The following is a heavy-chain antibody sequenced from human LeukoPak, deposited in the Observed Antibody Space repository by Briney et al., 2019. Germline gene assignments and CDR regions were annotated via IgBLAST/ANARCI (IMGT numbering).Heavy chain of an antibody. J-gene: IGHJ4*02. CDR2: IYAGGGNGA. CDR1: GFGVSSNY. D-gene: IGHD1-14*01. V-gene: IGHV3-53*04. CDR3: LRRGPGNPPR. Sequence: GGSLRLSCAASGFGVSSNYMSWVRQPPGKGLEWVPLIYAGGGNGAYDAESARFRFTGPRHEPKHTLDLQMKSLRAEDTAMYYCLRRGPGNPPRWGEGTLVTVSS.